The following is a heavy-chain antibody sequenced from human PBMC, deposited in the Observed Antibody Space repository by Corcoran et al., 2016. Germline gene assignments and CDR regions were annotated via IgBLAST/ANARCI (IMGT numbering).Heavy chain of an antibody. V-gene: IGHV3-33*01. D-gene: IGHD1-1*01. CDR2: IWYDGSNK. CDR3: AREGGYTTSDYYYGMDV. CDR1: GFTFSSYG. J-gene: IGHJ6*02. Sequence: QVQLVESGGGVVQPGRSLRLSCAASGFTFSSYGMHWVRQAPGKGLEWVAVIWYDGSNKYYADSVKGRFTISRDNSKNTLYLQMNSLRAEDRAVYYCAREGGYTTSDYYYGMDVWGQGTTVTVSS.